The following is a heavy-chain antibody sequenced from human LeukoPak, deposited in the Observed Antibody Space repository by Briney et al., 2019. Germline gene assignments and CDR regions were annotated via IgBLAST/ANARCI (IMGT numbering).Heavy chain of an antibody. Sequence: GGSLRLSCAASGFTFSSYSMNWVRQAPGKGLEWISNISRGSTTIYYADSVEGRFTISRDNAKNSLYLEMNNLRAEDTAVYYCARDSYSSSRNDYWGQGTLVTVSS. V-gene: IGHV3-48*01. CDR3: ARDSYSSSRNDY. CDR2: ISRGSTTI. J-gene: IGHJ4*02. D-gene: IGHD6-13*01. CDR1: GFTFSSYS.